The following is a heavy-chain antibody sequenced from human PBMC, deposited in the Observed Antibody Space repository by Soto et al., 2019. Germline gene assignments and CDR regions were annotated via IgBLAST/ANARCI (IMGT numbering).Heavy chain of an antibody. J-gene: IGHJ6*03. CDR2: IYYSGST. D-gene: IGHD2-2*01. CDR1: GGSISSYY. CDR3: ARVRVPAARDYYYYYYMDV. V-gene: IGHV4-59*01. Sequence: PSETLSLTCTVSGGSISSYYWSLIRQPPGKGLEWIGYIYYSGSTNYNPSLKSRVTISVDTSKNQFSLKLSSVTAADTAVYYCARVRVPAARDYYYYYYMDVWGKGTTVTVS.